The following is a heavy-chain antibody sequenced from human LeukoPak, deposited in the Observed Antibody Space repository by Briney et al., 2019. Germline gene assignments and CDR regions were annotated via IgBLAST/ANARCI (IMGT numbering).Heavy chain of an antibody. Sequence: TGGSLRLSCTASVFTFSDYSMSWVRQAPGAGLEWVSAISPAGDSTTDADSVKGRFTISRDNSKSTLYLQMNGLTAEDTALYYCARRLVTAGITDFFDSWGQGTLVSVSS. CDR1: VFTFSDYS. CDR2: ISPAGDST. J-gene: IGHJ4*02. V-gene: IGHV3-23*01. D-gene: IGHD2-2*01. CDR3: ARRLVTAGITDFFDS.